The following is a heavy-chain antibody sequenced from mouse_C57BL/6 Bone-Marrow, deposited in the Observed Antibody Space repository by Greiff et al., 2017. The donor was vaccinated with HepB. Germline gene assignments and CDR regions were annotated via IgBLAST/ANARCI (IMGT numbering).Heavy chain of an antibody. J-gene: IGHJ3*01. CDR3: VKAMVTTGFAY. Sequence: WLALIRNKANGYTTEYTASVKGRFTISRDNSQNILYLQMNTLRAEDSATYYCVKAMVTTGFAYWGQGTLVTVSA. V-gene: IGHV7-4*01. D-gene: IGHD2-2*01. CDR2: IRNKANGYTT.